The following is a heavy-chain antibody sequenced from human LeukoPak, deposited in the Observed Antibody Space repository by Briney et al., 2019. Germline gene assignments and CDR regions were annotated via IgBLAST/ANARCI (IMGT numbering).Heavy chain of an antibody. CDR3: VRDGDSANLDLDY. CDR2: INRDGSEK. Sequence: GGSLRLSCAASKFTFSTYYMSWVRQAPGKGLEWVANINRDGSEKYYVDSVKGRFTISRDNGKNSVYLQMNSLRAEDTAVYYCVRDGDSANLDLDYWGQGTLVTVSS. V-gene: IGHV3-7*01. J-gene: IGHJ4*02. CDR1: KFTFSTYY. D-gene: IGHD1-14*01.